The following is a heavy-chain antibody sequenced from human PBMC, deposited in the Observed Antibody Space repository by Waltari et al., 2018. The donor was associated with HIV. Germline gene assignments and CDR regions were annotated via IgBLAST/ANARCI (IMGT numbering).Heavy chain of an antibody. D-gene: IGHD5-12*01. CDR2: MDCTTGDK. CDR1: GYTFAYYI. Sequence: QVHLVHSGAEVKEPGASVTVSCQPSGYTFAYYIIHWVRQAPGQGLEWVGWMDCTTGDKTHAQKFQDRITMTMNPSLSTAYMELNRLTSDDTAVYYCARETYSPGKKFDFWGQGSLVTVSS. V-gene: IGHV1-2*02. CDR3: ARETYSPGKKFDF. J-gene: IGHJ4*02.